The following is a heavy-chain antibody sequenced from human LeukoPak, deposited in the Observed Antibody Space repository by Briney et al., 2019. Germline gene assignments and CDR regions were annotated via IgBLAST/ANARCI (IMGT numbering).Heavy chain of an antibody. D-gene: IGHD6-19*01. CDR3: ARCSGGWYNSPFDY. V-gene: IGHV4-34*01. Sequence: KTSETLSLTCAVYGGSFSGYYWSWIRQPPGKGLEWIGEINHSGSTNYNPSLKSRVTISVDTSKNQFSLKLSSVTAADTAVYYCARCSGGWYNSPFDYWGQGTLVTVSS. J-gene: IGHJ4*02. CDR1: GGSFSGYY. CDR2: INHSGST.